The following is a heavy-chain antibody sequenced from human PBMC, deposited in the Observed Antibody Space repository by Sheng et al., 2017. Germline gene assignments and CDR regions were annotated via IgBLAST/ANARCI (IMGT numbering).Heavy chain of an antibody. CDR1: GGSISSYY. CDR2: IYYSGST. D-gene: IGHD3-22*01. CDR3: AREPYYYDSSGYPYGMDV. V-gene: IGHV4-59*01. J-gene: IGHJ6*01. Sequence: QVQLQESGPGLVKPSETLSLTCTVSGGSISSYYWSWIRQPPGKGLEWIGYIYYSGSTNYNPSLKSRVTISVDTSKNQFSLKLSSVTAADTAVYYCAREPYYYDSSGYPYGMDVWGPRDPRSPSPQ.